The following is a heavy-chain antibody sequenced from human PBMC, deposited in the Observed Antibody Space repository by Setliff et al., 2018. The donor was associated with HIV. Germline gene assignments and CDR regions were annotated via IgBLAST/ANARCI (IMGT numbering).Heavy chain of an antibody. D-gene: IGHD3-10*01. V-gene: IGHV4-39*07. CDR1: GGSISSSSYY. J-gene: IGHJ6*03. CDR2: IYSGGTT. CDR3: ARGRNYGSPYFYYMDV. Sequence: SETLSLTCTVSGGSISSSSYYWGWIRQPPGKGLEWIGNIYSGGTTYYNSSLRSRVTISVDTSKNQFSLKVRSVIAADTTLYYCARGRNYGSPYFYYMDVWATGTTVTVSS.